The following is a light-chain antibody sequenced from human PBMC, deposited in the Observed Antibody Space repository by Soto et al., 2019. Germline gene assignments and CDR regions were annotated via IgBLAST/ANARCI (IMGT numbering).Light chain of an antibody. CDR1: SGHSHYA. CDR3: QTWDTDIVV. CDR2: LNNDGSQ. Sequence: QPVVTQSPSASASLGASVKLTCTLSSGHSHYAIAWHQQQSEKGPRYLTKLNNDGSQIKGDGIPDRFSGSSSGAERYLTISSLQSEDEADYYCQTWDTDIVVFGGGTKLTVL. J-gene: IGLJ2*01. V-gene: IGLV4-69*01.